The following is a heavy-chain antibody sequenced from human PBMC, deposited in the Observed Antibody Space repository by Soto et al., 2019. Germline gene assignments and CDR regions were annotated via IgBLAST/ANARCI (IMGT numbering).Heavy chain of an antibody. D-gene: IGHD1-26*01. CDR2: ISAYNGNT. J-gene: IGHJ6*02. CDR1: GYTFTSYG. CDR3: ARIGGSYYVDYYGMDV. Sequence: QVQLVQSGAEVKKPGASVKVSCKASGYTFTSYGISWVRQAPGQGLEWMGWISAYNGNTNYAQKLQGRVTITTDTPTSTADMELRSLSSDDTAVYYCARIGGSYYVDYYGMDVWGQGTTVTVSS. V-gene: IGHV1-18*01.